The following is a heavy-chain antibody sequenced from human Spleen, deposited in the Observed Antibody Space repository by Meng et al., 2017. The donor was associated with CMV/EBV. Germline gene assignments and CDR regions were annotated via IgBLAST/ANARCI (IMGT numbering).Heavy chain of an antibody. J-gene: IGHJ4*02. CDR1: QFTFKNYA. Sequence: LSLTCAASQFTFKNYAMHWVRQAPGEGLEWVAVISYDGIHISYLDSVKGRFTISRDNSKNTLYLQMNGLRSEDTAVYYCARDGDYCTNGVCYFDYWGQGTPVTVSS. V-gene: IGHV3-30-3*01. CDR2: ISYDGIHI. D-gene: IGHD2-8*01. CDR3: ARDGDYCTNGVCYFDY.